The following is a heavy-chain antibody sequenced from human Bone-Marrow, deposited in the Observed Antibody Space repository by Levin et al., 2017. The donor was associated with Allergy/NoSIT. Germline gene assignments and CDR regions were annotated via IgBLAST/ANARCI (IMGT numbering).Heavy chain of an antibody. Sequence: SETLSLTCTVSGGSISSYYWSWIRQPPGKGLEWIGYIYYSGSTNYNPSLKSRVTISVDTSKNQFSLKLSSVTAADTAVYYCARVNVGYCSSTSCYDYYYMDVWGKGTTVTVSS. CDR1: GGSISSYY. D-gene: IGHD2-2*01. J-gene: IGHJ6*03. CDR3: ARVNVGYCSSTSCYDYYYMDV. CDR2: IYYSGST. V-gene: IGHV4-59*01.